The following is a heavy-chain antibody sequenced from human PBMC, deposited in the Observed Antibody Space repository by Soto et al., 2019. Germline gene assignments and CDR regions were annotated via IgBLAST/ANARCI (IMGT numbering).Heavy chain of an antibody. CDR3: TRSWAGYYSDY. D-gene: IGHD3-9*01. V-gene: IGHV3-49*04. Sequence: EVHLVESGGGVVQPGRSLRLSCTASGFTFGDYAMNWVRQAPGKGLECLGLIRSKTYGGTTEYAASVKGRFTISRDDSKSIVYLQMNSLKTEDTAVYYCTRSWAGYYSDYWGQGTLVTVSS. J-gene: IGHJ4*02. CDR2: IRSKTYGGTT. CDR1: GFTFGDYA.